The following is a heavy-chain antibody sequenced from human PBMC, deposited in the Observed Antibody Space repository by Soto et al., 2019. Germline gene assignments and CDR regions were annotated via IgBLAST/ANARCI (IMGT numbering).Heavy chain of an antibody. V-gene: IGHV3-33*01. CDR2: IWYDGSNK. CDR3: ARDHAVLRYFDWSTKPEDAFDI. CDR1: GFTFSSYG. Sequence: QVQLVESGGGVVQPGRSLRLSCAASGFTFSSYGMHWVRQAPGKGLEWVAVIWYDGSNKYYADSVKGRFTISRDNSKNTLYLQMNSLRAEDTAVYYCARDHAVLRYFDWSTKPEDAFDIWGQGTMVTVSS. J-gene: IGHJ3*02. D-gene: IGHD3-9*01.